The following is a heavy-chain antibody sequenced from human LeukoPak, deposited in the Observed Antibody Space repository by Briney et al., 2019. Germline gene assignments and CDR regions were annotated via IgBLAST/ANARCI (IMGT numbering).Heavy chain of an antibody. CDR2: IWYDGSNK. Sequence: PGGSLRLSCAASGFTFSSYGMHWVRQAPGKGLEWVALIWYDGSNKYYADSVKGRFTISRDSSKNTLYLQMNSLRAEDTAVYYCAKGHSSGWNNYFDFRGQGTLVSVSS. V-gene: IGHV3-33*06. CDR1: GFTFSSYG. J-gene: IGHJ4*02. CDR3: AKGHSSGWNNYFDF. D-gene: IGHD6-19*01.